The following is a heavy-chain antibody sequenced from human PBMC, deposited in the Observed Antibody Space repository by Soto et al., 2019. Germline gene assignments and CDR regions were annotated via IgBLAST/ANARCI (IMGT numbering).Heavy chain of an antibody. CDR2: ISGSGGST. CDR3: AKPWNLLLWCGDHGGNWFDP. J-gene: IGHJ5*02. D-gene: IGHD3-10*01. CDR1: GFTFSSYA. V-gene: IGHV3-23*01. Sequence: GGSLRLSCAASGFTFSSYAMSWVRQAPGKGLEWVSAISGSGGSTYYADSVKGRFTISRDNSKNTLYLQMNSLRAEDTAVYYCAKPWNLLLWCGDHGGNWFDPWGQGTLVTVSS.